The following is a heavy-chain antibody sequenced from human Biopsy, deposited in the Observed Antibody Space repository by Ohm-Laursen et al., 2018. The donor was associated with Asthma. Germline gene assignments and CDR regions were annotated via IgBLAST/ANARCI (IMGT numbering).Heavy chain of an antibody. CDR1: GYPFIGYH. V-gene: IGHV1-2*06. D-gene: IGHD6-13*01. CDR2: INPNSGAT. CDR3: ARGQKSAGDRWFDP. J-gene: IGHJ5*02. Sequence: ASVKVSCKASGYPFIGYHIHWMRQAPEQGLEWMGRINPNSGATNYAQKFQGRVTMTRDTSISTAYMEVSRLRSDDTAVYYCARGQKSAGDRWFDPWGQGTLVTVSS.